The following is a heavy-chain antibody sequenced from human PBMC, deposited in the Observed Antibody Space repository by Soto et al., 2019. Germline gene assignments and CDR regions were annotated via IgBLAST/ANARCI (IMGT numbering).Heavy chain of an antibody. CDR1: GGSFSGHS. CDR3: STRAYDTNGYYRFDP. V-gene: IGHV4-34*01. Sequence: SETLSLTCAVYGGSFSGHSWTWIRQSPGKGLEWIGDINHSGRVNYSPSLKSRVTISLDTSKNQFSLTLRAVTAADTAMYYCSTRAYDTNGYYRFDPWGQGTLVTVSS. D-gene: IGHD3-22*01. CDR2: INHSGRV. J-gene: IGHJ5*01.